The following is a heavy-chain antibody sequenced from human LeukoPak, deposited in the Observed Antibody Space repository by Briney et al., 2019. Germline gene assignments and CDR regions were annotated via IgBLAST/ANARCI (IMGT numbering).Heavy chain of an antibody. J-gene: IGHJ3*02. D-gene: IGHD3-22*01. Sequence: PGRSLRLSCAASGFTFDDYAMHWVRQAPGKGLEWVSGISWNSGTIGYADSVKGRFTISRDNAKNSLYLQMNSLRAEDTALCYCAKGGSGYYRGPFDIWGQGTIVTVSS. CDR1: GFTFDDYA. CDR2: ISWNSGTI. V-gene: IGHV3-9*01. CDR3: AKGGSGYYRGPFDI.